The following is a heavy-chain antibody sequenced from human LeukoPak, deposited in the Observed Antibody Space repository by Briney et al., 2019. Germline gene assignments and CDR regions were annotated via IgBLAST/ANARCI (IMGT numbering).Heavy chain of an antibody. CDR1: GGSISSGDYY. D-gene: IGHD6-6*01. CDR2: IYYSGST. V-gene: IGHV4-30-4*01. Sequence: PSETLSLTCTVSGGSISSGDYYWSWIRQPPGKGLEWIGYIYYSGSTYYNPSLKSRLTISVDTSKNQFSLKVNSVTAADTAVYYCASNPRDSSLSHFDYWGQGTLVIVSS. CDR3: ASNPRDSSLSHFDY. J-gene: IGHJ4*02.